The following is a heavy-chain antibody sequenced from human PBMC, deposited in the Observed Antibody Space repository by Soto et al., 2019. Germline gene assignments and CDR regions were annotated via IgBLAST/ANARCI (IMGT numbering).Heavy chain of an antibody. Sequence: QVQLQQWGAGLLKPSETLSLTCAVYGGSFRGYYWSWIRQPPGKGLEWIGEIKHSGSTNYNPSLKSRVTISVDTSKNQFSLKLSSVTAADTAVYYCARGLRSEMDYWGQGTLVTVSS. CDR1: GGSFRGYY. CDR2: IKHSGST. V-gene: IGHV4-34*01. J-gene: IGHJ4*02. CDR3: ARGLRSEMDY.